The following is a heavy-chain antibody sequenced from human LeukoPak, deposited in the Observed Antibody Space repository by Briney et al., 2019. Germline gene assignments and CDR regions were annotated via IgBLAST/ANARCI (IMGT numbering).Heavy chain of an antibody. V-gene: IGHV3-48*03. CDR1: GFTFSSFQ. J-gene: IGHJ3*01. Sequence: GGSLRLSCTASGFTFSSFQMNWVRQAPGKGLEWVSYISSSGDTVYYADSVKGRFAISRDNAKNSLYLQMNSLRAEDTAVYHCARSFDVWGQGAMVIVSS. CDR3: ARSFDV. CDR2: ISSSGDTV.